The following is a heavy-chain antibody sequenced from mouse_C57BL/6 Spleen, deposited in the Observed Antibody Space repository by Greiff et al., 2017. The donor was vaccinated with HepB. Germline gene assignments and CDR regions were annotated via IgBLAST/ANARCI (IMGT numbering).Heavy chain of an antibody. CDR3: ARGIYYDYDEMTWFAY. J-gene: IGHJ3*01. Sequence: VQLQQSGAELVKPGASVKLSCKASGYTFTSYWMHWVKQRPGRGLEWIGRIDPNSGGTKYNEKFKSKATLTVDKPSSTAYMQLSSLTSEDSAVYYWARGIYYDYDEMTWFAYWGQGTLVTVSA. D-gene: IGHD2-4*01. CDR2: IDPNSGGT. V-gene: IGHV1-72*01. CDR1: GYTFTSYW.